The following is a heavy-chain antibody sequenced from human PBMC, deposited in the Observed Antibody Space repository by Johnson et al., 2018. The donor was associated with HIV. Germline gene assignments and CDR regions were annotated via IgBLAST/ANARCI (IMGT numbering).Heavy chain of an antibody. J-gene: IGHJ3*02. CDR1: GFTFSSYD. V-gene: IGHV3-13*01. D-gene: IGHD3-10*01. CDR3: AKDGGWGGTDAFDI. CDR2: IGTAGDT. Sequence: VQLVESGGGLVQPGGSLRLSCAASGFTFSSYDMHWVRQATGKGLEWVSAIGTAGDTYYPGSVKGRFTISRDNSKNTLYLQMNTLRVEDTAVYYCAKDGGWGGTDAFDIWGQGTMVTVSS.